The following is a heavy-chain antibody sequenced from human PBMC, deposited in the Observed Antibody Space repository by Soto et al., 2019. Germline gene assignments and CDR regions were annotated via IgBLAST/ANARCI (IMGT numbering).Heavy chain of an antibody. CDR2: IHPTDGST. V-gene: IGHV1-46*01. CDR3: VRDRFGSWTFDY. CDR1: GYNFASNH. J-gene: IGHJ4*02. D-gene: IGHD6-13*01. Sequence: HVQLVQSGAEVKEPGASVKFSCKASGYNFASNHMHWVRQIPGQGLEWMGIIHPTDGSTSYAQRFRGRITLTRDAPTNTDYMELRGLTSEDTAVYYCVRDRFGSWTFDYWGQGTLLTVSS.